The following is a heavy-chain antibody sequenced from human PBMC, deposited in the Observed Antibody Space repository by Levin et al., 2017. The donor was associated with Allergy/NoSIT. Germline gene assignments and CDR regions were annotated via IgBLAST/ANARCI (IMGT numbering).Heavy chain of an antibody. V-gene: IGHV3-48*03. Sequence: SCAASGFTFSSYEMNWVRLAPGKGLEWVSYISSTGSTIYSADSVKGRFTISRDNAKNSLYLHMNSLRAEDTAVYYCARQLGNFWSGYNYFDYWGQGTLVTVSS. CDR1: GFTFSSYE. D-gene: IGHD3-3*01. J-gene: IGHJ4*02. CDR3: ARQLGNFWSGYNYFDY. CDR2: ISSTGSTI.